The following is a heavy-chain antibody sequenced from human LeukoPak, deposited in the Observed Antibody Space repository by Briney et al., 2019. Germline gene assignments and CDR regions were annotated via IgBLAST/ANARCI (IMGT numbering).Heavy chain of an antibody. V-gene: IGHV3-15*01. J-gene: IGHJ1*01. Sequence: PGGSLRLSCAASGFTFSNAWMSWVRQAPGKGLEWVGRIKSKTAGGTTDYAAPVKGRFTISRDDSKNTLYLQMNSLKTEDTAVYYCTTERDVLRYFDWLLSAEYFQHWGQGTLVTVSS. CDR3: TTERDVLRYFDWLLSAEYFQH. CDR2: IKSKTAGGTT. CDR1: GFTFSNAW. D-gene: IGHD3-9*01.